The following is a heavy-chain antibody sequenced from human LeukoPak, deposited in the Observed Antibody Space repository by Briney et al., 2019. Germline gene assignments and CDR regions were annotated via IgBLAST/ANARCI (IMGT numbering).Heavy chain of an antibody. V-gene: IGHV4-4*09. CDR3: ASTLAVAGTIWFDP. J-gene: IGHJ5*02. CDR1: GGSISSYY. D-gene: IGHD6-19*01. Sequence: PSETLSLTCTVSGGSISSYYWSWIRQPPGKGLEWIGYIYTSGSTNYNPSLKSRVTISVDTSKYQFSLKLSSVTAADTAVYYCASTLAVAGTIWFDPWGQGTLVTVSS. CDR2: IYTSGST.